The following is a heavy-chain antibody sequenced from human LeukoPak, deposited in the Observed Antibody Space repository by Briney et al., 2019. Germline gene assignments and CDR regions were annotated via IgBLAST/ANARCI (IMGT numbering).Heavy chain of an antibody. V-gene: IGHV3-66*01. CDR1: GLTVSTDY. CDR3: ARDARGSGTYTFDY. Sequence: GGSLRLSCAASGLTVSTDYMSWVRQAPGKGLEWVPVIYSSGSTYYADSVKGRFTISRDNSKNTIYLQMNSLRVEDTAVYYCARDARGSGTYTFDYWGQGTLVTVSS. J-gene: IGHJ4*02. D-gene: IGHD3-10*01. CDR2: IYSSGST.